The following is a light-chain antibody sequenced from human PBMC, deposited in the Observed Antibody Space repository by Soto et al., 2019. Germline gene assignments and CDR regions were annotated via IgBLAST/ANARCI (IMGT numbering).Light chain of an antibody. J-gene: IGLJ2*01. V-gene: IGLV2-14*02. Sequence: QSALTQPASVSGSPGQSITISCTGTSSDVGGYILVSWYQQHPGKAPKLMIYEGSKRPSGVSNRFSGSKSGNTASLTISGLQAEDEADYYCASYTSSSTSVIFGRGTKLTVL. CDR2: EGS. CDR1: SSDVGGYIL. CDR3: ASYTSSSTSVI.